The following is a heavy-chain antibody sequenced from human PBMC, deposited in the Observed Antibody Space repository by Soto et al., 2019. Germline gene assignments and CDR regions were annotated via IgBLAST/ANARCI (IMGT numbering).Heavy chain of an antibody. V-gene: IGHV3-33*01. CDR3: ARDMDSNYGDYGMDV. Sequence: GGSLRLSCAASGFTFSSYGMHWVRQAPGKGLEWVAVIWYDGSNKYYADSVKGRFTISRDNSKNTLYLQMNSLRAEDTAVYYCARDMDSNYGDYGMDVWGQGTTVTVSS. D-gene: IGHD4-4*01. J-gene: IGHJ6*02. CDR2: IWYDGSNK. CDR1: GFTFSSYG.